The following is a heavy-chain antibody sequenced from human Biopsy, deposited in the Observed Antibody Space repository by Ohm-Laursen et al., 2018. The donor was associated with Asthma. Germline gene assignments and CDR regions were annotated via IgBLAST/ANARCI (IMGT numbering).Heavy chain of an antibody. Sequence: GTLSLTCTFSGGSINSDYWSWIRQPPGKGLEWIGLSSYSAFRKCNPSLKSRVTISVDTSKNQLSLNLTSVIAADTAVYYCARDQGDSKFDYWGQGILVTVSS. J-gene: IGHJ4*02. V-gene: IGHV4-59*01. CDR3: ARDQGDSKFDY. CDR2: SSYSAFR. CDR1: GGSINSDY. D-gene: IGHD3-16*01.